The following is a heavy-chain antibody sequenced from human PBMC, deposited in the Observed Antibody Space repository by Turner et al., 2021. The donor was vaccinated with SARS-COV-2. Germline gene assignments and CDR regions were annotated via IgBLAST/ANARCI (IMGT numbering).Heavy chain of an antibody. D-gene: IGHD6-13*01. Sequence: EQQLVESGGGLIQPRGSLRLSCRASGFPLRNYWIHWARQVPGKGLLWVSGINSDVTTDSVKGRFTVSRDNAKNTVYLQMNNLRDEDTAVYYCARDGLWTSSWYDGGFDIWGRGTLVTVSS. V-gene: IGHV3-74*01. CDR3: ARDGLWTSSWYDGGFDI. CDR1: GFPLRNYW. J-gene: IGHJ3*02. CDR2: INSDVTT.